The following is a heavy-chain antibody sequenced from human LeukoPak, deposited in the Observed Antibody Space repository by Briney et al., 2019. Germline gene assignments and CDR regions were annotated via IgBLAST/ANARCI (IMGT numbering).Heavy chain of an antibody. CDR1: GFTFSSYG. CDR3: AKERRTVVLWYFDL. CDR2: ISYDGSNK. D-gene: IGHD2-15*01. Sequence: SGGSLRLSCAASGFTFSSYGMHWVRQPPGKGLERVAVISYDGSNKYYADSVKGRFTISRDNSKNTLYLQMNSLGAEDTAVYYCAKERRTVVLWYFDLWGRGTLVTVSS. V-gene: IGHV3-30*18. J-gene: IGHJ2*01.